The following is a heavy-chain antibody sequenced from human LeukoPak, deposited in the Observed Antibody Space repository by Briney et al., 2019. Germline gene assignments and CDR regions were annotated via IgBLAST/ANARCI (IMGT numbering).Heavy chain of an antibody. V-gene: IGHV1-24*01. CDR3: VTGFTTMAVDYFDY. Sequence: ASVKVSYKVSGKTLSDLSIHWLRQPPGKGLEWLGGSDPEDGERIYAQMFQGRVTMTEDTSTDTAYMELSSLRSEDTAVYYCVTGFTTMAVDYFDYWGQGTLVTVSP. J-gene: IGHJ4*02. D-gene: IGHD5-18*01. CDR2: SDPEDGER. CDR1: GKTLSDLS.